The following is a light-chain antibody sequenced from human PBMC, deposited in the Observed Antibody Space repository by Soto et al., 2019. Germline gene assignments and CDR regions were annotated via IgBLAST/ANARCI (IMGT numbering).Light chain of an antibody. CDR3: QQYNSVSLLT. CDR2: KAS. Sequence: DIQMTQSPSTLSASVGGRVTITCRASQSISNWLAWYQQKPGKAPKLLIYKASTLESGVPSRFSGSASGTEFTLTISSLQPDDFATYYCQQYNSVSLLTFGGGTKVDI. J-gene: IGKJ4*01. CDR1: QSISNW. V-gene: IGKV1-5*03.